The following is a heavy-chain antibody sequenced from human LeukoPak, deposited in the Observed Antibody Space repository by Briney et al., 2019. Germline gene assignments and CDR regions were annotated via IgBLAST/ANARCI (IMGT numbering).Heavy chain of an antibody. Sequence: GRSLRLSCAASGFTFDDYAMHWVRQAPGKGLEWVSGISWNSGSIGYADSVKGRFTISRDNAKNSLYLQMNSLRAEDTALYYCAKAFPGYSSSWHPFDYWGQGTLVTVSS. D-gene: IGHD6-13*01. CDR2: ISWNSGSI. J-gene: IGHJ4*02. V-gene: IGHV3-9*01. CDR1: GFTFDDYA. CDR3: AKAFPGYSSSWHPFDY.